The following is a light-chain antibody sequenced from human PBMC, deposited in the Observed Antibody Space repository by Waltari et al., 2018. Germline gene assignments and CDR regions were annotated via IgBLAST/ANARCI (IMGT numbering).Light chain of an antibody. Sequence: QSALTQPASVSGSPGQSITIPCTGTSSAVGTYKYVSWYQQHPGKAPQLMIYEVSNRPSGVSDRFSGSKSGSTASLTISGLQAEDEADYYCNSYTTNSTVVFGGGTKVTVL. CDR1: SSAVGTYKY. CDR2: EVS. CDR3: NSYTTNSTVV. V-gene: IGLV2-14*01. J-gene: IGLJ3*02.